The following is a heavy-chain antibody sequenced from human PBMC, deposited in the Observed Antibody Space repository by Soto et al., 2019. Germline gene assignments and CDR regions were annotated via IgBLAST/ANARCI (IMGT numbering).Heavy chain of an antibody. Sequence: CETLSLTCTVSGGSISSSSYYWGWIRQPPGKGLEWIGSIYYSWSTYYNPSLKSRVTISVDTSKNQFSLKLSSVTAADTAVYYCADIVVVPAAIRSSGRGYWGQGTLVTVSS. D-gene: IGHD2-2*02. CDR3: ADIVVVPAAIRSSGRGY. CDR1: GGSISSSSYY. V-gene: IGHV4-39*01. CDR2: IYYSWST. J-gene: IGHJ4*02.